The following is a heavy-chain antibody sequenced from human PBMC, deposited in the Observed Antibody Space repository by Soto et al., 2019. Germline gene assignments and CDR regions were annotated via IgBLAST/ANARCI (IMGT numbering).Heavy chain of an antibody. CDR2: IYYSGST. D-gene: IGHD3-10*01. V-gene: IGHV4-39*01. Sequence: QLQLQESGPGLVKPSETLSLTCTVSGGSISSSSYYWGWIRQPPGKGLEWIGSIYYSGSTYYNPSLKSRVTISVDTSKTQFSLKLSSVTAADTAVYYCARRHYYGSGSLDYFDYWGQGTLVTVSS. CDR1: GGSISSSSYY. J-gene: IGHJ4*02. CDR3: ARRHYYGSGSLDYFDY.